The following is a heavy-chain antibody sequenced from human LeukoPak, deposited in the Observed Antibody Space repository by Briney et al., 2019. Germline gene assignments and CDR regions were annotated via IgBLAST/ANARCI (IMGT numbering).Heavy chain of an antibody. J-gene: IGHJ4*02. Sequence: TSETLSLTCTVSGGSISSSSYYWGWIRQPPGKGLEWIGSIYYSGSTYYNPSLKSRVTILVDTSKNQFSLKLSSVTAADTAVYYCARAPYVLREYYFDYWGQGTLVTVSS. CDR1: GGSISSSSYY. CDR3: ARAPYVLREYYFDY. V-gene: IGHV4-39*07. CDR2: IYYSGST. D-gene: IGHD2-8*02.